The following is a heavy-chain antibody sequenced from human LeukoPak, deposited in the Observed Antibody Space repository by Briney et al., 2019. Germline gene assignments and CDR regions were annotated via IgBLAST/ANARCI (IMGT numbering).Heavy chain of an antibody. Sequence: SVKVSCKASGGTFSSYAISWVRQAPGQGLEWMGGIIPIFGTANYAQKFQGRVTITTDESTSTAYMELSSLRSEDTAVYYCAADPYDFWSGYYSTTLDAFDIWGQGTMVTVSS. CDR3: AADPYDFWSGYYSTTLDAFDI. D-gene: IGHD3-3*01. J-gene: IGHJ3*02. CDR2: IIPIFGTA. CDR1: GGTFSSYA. V-gene: IGHV1-69*05.